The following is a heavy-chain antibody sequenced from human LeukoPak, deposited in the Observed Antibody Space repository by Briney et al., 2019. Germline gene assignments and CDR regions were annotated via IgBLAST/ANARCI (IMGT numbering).Heavy chain of an antibody. Sequence: GGSLRLSCAASGFTFSSFYMSWVRQAPGKGLEWVANIKQDGSETHYVDSVKGRFTISRDNAKNSLYLQMNSLRAEDTAVYYCARDLGYSSGPNYWGQGTRVTVSS. CDR3: ARDLGYSSGPNY. CDR1: GFTFSSFY. J-gene: IGHJ4*02. CDR2: IKQDGSET. V-gene: IGHV3-7*01. D-gene: IGHD6-19*01.